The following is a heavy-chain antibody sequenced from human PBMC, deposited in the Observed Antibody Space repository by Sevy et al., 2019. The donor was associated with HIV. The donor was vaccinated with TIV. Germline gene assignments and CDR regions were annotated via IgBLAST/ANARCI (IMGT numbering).Heavy chain of an antibody. V-gene: IGHV3-30*04. Sequence: GGSLRLSCAASGFTFSSYAMHWVRQAPGKGLEWVAIIPHDGMNEYYADSVKGRFTISRDNSKNTLSLQMNGLTTEDTAVYYCARDHSNYGSVRFDNWGQGTLVTVSS. D-gene: IGHD3-10*01. J-gene: IGHJ4*02. CDR1: GFTFSSYA. CDR3: ARDHSNYGSVRFDN. CDR2: IPHDGMNE.